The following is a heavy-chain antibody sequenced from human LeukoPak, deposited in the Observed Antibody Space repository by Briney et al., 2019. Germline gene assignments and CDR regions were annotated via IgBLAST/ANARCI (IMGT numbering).Heavy chain of an antibody. CDR3: ARVGMGIGWYLEL. D-gene: IGHD2-21*01. V-gene: IGHV1-18*01. CDR1: GYTFSSYG. J-gene: IGHJ2*01. CDR2: ISAYNGDT. Sequence: ASVKVSCKASGYTFSSYGISWVRQAPGQGLEWLGWISAYNGDTRYEQNFQGRVTLTTDTSTTTAYMELRSLRSDDTAVYYCARVGMGIGWYLELWGRGTLVTVSS.